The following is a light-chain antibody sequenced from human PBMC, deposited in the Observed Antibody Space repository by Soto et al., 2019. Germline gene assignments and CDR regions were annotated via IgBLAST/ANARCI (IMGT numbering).Light chain of an antibody. CDR3: SSYTSSSTLV. CDR2: DVS. J-gene: IGLJ1*01. CDR1: RRDVGGYKY. V-gene: IGLV2-14*01. Sequence: QSALTQPASVSGSPGQSITISCTGTRRDVGGYKYVSWYQQHPGKAPKLMIYDVSNRPSGVSNRFSGSKSGNTASLTISGLQAEDEADYYCSSYTSSSTLVFGTGTKVTVL.